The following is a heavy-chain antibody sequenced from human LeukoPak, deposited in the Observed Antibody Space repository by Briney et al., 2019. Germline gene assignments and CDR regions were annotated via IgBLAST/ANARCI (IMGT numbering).Heavy chain of an antibody. CDR1: GFIFSSYE. J-gene: IGHJ6*04. D-gene: IGHD3-10*02. Sequence: EPGGSLRLSCAASGFIFSSYEMNWVRQAPGKGLEWISYISSSGSTIYYADSVKGRFTISRDNAKNSLYLQMNSLRAEDTAVYYCAELGITMIGGVWGKGTTVTISS. V-gene: IGHV3-48*03. CDR3: AELGITMIGGV. CDR2: ISSSGSTI.